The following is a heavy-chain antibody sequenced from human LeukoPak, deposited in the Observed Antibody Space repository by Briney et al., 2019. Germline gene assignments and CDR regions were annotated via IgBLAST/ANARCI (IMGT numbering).Heavy chain of an antibody. CDR1: GYTFIRYW. CDR2: IYPGDSDT. J-gene: IGHJ3*02. CDR3: ARLESGAFDI. Sequence: ESLKISCKGSGYTFIRYWIGWVRQMPGKGLECMGIIYPGDSDTRYSPSFQGQVTISADKSISTAYLQWSSLKASDTAMYYRARLESGAFDIWGQGTMVGVSS. V-gene: IGHV5-51*01. D-gene: IGHD6-25*01.